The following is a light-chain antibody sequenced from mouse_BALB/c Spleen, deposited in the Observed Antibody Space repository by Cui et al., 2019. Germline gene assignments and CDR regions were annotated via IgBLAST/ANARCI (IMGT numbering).Light chain of an antibody. V-gene: IGKV10-94*01. J-gene: IGKJ2*01. CDR3: QQYSKLPYT. CDR1: QGISNY. Sequence: DIQMTQTTSSLYATLGDRVTISCSVSQGISNYLNWYQQKPDGTVKLLIYYTSSLHSGVPSRFSGRGSGTDYSLTISNLEPEDIATYYCQQYSKLPYTFGGGTKLEIK. CDR2: YTS.